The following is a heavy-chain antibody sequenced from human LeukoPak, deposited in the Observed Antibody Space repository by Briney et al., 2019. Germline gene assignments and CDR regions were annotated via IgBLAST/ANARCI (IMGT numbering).Heavy chain of an antibody. Sequence: ASVKVSCKASGYTFTGYYIHWVRQAPGQGLEWMGWINPNSGGTNYAQKFQGRVTMTRDTSISTAYMELSRLRSDDTAVYYCARDQFAFGLFDYWGQGTLVTVSS. CDR3: ARDQFAFGLFDY. CDR1: GYTFTGYY. V-gene: IGHV1-2*02. D-gene: IGHD3/OR15-3a*01. J-gene: IGHJ4*02. CDR2: INPNSGGT.